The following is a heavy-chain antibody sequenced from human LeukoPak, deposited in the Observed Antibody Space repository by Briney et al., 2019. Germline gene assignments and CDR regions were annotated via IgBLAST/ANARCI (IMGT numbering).Heavy chain of an antibody. CDR1: GYTFNGYY. V-gene: IGHV1-2*02. Sequence: ASVKVSCKASGYTFNGYYMHWVRQAPGQGLEWMGWINPNSGGTNYAQKFQGRVTMTRDTSISTAYMELSRLRSDDTAVYYCARETGYGSGSRSTDYWGQGTLVTVSS. J-gene: IGHJ4*02. CDR3: ARETGYGSGSRSTDY. CDR2: INPNSGGT. D-gene: IGHD3-10*01.